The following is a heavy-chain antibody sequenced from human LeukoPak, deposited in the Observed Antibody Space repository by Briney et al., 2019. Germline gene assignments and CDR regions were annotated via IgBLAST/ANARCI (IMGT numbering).Heavy chain of an antibody. J-gene: IGHJ4*02. CDR2: ISSSGSYI. D-gene: IGHD4-17*01. CDR1: GFTFKSTF. Sequence: GGSLRLSCAVSGFTFKSTFMNWARQAPGKGLEWVSSISSSGSYIHYADSVKGRFTVSRDNDNDTLYLHMTGLSAEDSATYYCTRDYGARDDWGQGTLVTVSS. V-gene: IGHV3-21*01. CDR3: TRDYGARDD.